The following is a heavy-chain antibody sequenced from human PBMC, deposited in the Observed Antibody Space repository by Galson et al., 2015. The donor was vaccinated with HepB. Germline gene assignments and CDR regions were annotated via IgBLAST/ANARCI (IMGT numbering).Heavy chain of an antibody. CDR3: ARAPYGDPYYFDY. J-gene: IGHJ4*02. CDR2: IKSKTDGGTT. V-gene: IGHV3-15*07. CDR1: GFTFSNAW. D-gene: IGHD4-17*01. Sequence: SLRLSCAASGFTFSNAWMNWVRQAPGKGLEWVGRIKSKTDGGTTDYAAPVKVRFTISRDDSKNTLYLHIDSLGAEDTAIYYCARAPYGDPYYFDYWGQGTLVTVSS.